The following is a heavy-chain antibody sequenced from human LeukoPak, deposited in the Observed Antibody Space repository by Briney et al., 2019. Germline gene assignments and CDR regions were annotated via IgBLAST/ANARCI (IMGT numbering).Heavy chain of an antibody. D-gene: IGHD1-26*01. CDR2: IWGDGSHE. J-gene: IGHJ4*02. CDR1: GFTFSTDA. CDR3: ARAVGGRYFDS. Sequence: PGGSLRLSCAASGFTFSTDAIQWVRQAPGKGLEWVAVIWGDGSHEFYADSVKGRFTISRDESKNTLYLQMNSLRADDTAVNYCARAVGGRYFDSWGQGTLVTVSS. V-gene: IGHV3-33*01.